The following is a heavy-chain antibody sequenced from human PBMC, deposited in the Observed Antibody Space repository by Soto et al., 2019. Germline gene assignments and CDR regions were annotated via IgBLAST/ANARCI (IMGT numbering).Heavy chain of an antibody. D-gene: IGHD3-3*01. Sequence: SETLSLTCAVYGGSFSGYYWSWIRQPPGKGLEWIGEINHSGSTNYNPSLKSRVTISVDTSKNQFSLKLSSVTAADTAVYYCARGLPRSIFGVVRIGRWFDPRGQGTLVTVSS. CDR2: INHSGST. V-gene: IGHV4-34*01. CDR3: ARGLPRSIFGVVRIGRWFDP. CDR1: GGSFSGYY. J-gene: IGHJ5*02.